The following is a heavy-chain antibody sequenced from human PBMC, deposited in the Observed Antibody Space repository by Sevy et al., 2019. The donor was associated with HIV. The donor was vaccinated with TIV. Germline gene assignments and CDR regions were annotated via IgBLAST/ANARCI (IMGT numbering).Heavy chain of an antibody. CDR3: ARGRLSWTRSNAANTPEYFDY. CDR2: MNPSSGNT. V-gene: IGHV1-8*01. CDR1: GYTFTSYD. J-gene: IGHJ4*02. D-gene: IGHD1-1*01. Sequence: ASVKVSCKASGYTFTSYDINWVRQATGQGLEWMGWMNPSSGNTGYAQKFQGRVTMTRNTSISTAYMELSSLRSEDTAVYYCARGRLSWTRSNAANTPEYFDYWGQGTLVTVSS.